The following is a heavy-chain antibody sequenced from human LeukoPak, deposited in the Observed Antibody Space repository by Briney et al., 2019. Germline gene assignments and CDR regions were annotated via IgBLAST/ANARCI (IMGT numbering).Heavy chain of an antibody. J-gene: IGHJ4*02. Sequence: GGSLRLSCAASGFTFDDYAMHWVRQAPGKGLEWVSGISWNSGSIGYADSVKSRFTISRDNAKNSLYLQMNSLRAEDMALYYCAKDIYHYYDSSGYYDYWGQGTLVTVSS. CDR3: AKDIYHYYDSSGYYDY. V-gene: IGHV3-9*03. D-gene: IGHD3-22*01. CDR2: ISWNSGSI. CDR1: GFTFDDYA.